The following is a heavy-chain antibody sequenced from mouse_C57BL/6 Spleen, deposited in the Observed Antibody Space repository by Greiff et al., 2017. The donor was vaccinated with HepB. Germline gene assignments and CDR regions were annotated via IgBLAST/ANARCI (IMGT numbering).Heavy chain of an antibody. CDR1: GFTFTDYY. J-gene: IGHJ4*01. D-gene: IGHD1-2*01. CDR3: ASHYYPDYYAMDY. V-gene: IGHV7-3*01. CDR2: IRNKANGYTT. Sequence: EVKLVESGGGLVQPGGSLSLSCAASGFTFTDYYMSWVRQPPGKALEWLGFIRNKANGYTTEYSASVKGRFTISRDNSQSILYLQMNALRAEDSATYYCASHYYPDYYAMDYWGQGTSVTVSS.